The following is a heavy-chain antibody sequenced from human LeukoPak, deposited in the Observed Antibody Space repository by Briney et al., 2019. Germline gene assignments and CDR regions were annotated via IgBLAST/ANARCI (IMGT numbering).Heavy chain of an antibody. CDR1: GFTFSIYG. CDR3: TKSDWFDP. V-gene: IGHV3-33*06. CDR2: IWNDGSNK. J-gene: IGHJ5*02. Sequence: GGSLRLSCAASGFTFSIYGMHWVRQAPGKGLEWVAVIWNDGSNKYYADSVKGRFTISRDNSKNTLYLQMNSLRVEDTAVYYCTKSDWFDPWGQGTLVTVSS. D-gene: IGHD3-3*01.